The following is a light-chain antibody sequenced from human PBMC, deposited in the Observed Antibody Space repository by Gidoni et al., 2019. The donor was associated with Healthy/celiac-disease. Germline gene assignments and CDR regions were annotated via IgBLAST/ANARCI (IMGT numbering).Light chain of an antibody. CDR1: SSDVGSYNL. J-gene: IGLJ2*01. CDR3: CSYAGSSTFVV. CDR2: EGS. V-gene: IGLV2-23*03. Sequence: PGQSITISCTGTSSDVGSYNLVSWYQQHPGKAPKLMIYEGSKRPSGVSNRFSGSKSGNTASLTISGLQAEDEADYYCCSYAGSSTFVVFGGGTKLTVL.